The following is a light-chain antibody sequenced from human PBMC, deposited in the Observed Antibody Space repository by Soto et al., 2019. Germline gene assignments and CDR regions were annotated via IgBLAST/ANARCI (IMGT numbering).Light chain of an antibody. J-gene: IGKJ1*01. CDR1: QSISNW. CDR3: QQYNSYSPRT. CDR2: DAS. Sequence: DTQMTQSPSTLSASVGDRVTITCRASQSISNWLAWYQQKPGKAPKLLINDASSLESGVPSRFSGSGSGTEFTLTISSLQPDDFAAYYCQQYNSYSPRTFGQGTKV. V-gene: IGKV1-5*01.